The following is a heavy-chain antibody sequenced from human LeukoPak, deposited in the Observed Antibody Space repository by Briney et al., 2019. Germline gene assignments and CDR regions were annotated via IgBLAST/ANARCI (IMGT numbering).Heavy chain of an antibody. CDR1: GGSISSGSYY. D-gene: IGHD2-21*02. CDR2: IYTSGST. V-gene: IGHV4-61*02. CDR3: ARGGDRARMDV. J-gene: IGHJ6*02. Sequence: SETLSLTCTVSGGSISSGSYYWSCIRQPAGKGLEWIGRIYTSGSTNYNPSLKSRVTISVDTSKNQFSLKLSSVTAADTAVYYCARGGDRARMDVWGQGTTVTVSS.